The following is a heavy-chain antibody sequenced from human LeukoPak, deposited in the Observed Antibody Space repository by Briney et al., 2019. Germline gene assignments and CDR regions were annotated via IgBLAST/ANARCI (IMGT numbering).Heavy chain of an antibody. CDR3: ARGVGSKVDP. CDR1: GGSISSYY. CDR2: IYYSGST. V-gene: IGHV4-59*01. Sequence: SETLSLTCTVSGGSISSYYWSWIRQPPGKGLEWIGYIYYSGSTNYNPSLKSRVTISVDTSKNQFSLKLSSVTAADTAVYYCARGVGSKVDPWGQRTLVTVSS. D-gene: IGHD4-11*01. J-gene: IGHJ5*02.